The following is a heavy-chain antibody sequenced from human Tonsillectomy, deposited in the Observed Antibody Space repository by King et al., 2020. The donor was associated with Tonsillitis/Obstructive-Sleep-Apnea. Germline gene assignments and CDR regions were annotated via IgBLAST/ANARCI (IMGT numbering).Heavy chain of an antibody. CDR2: ITISYSTI. CDR1: GFSFSTYR. V-gene: IGHV3-48*02. Sequence: VQLVESGGGLVQPGGSLRLSCAASGFSFSTYRMNWVRQAAGKGLEWVSYITISYSTIYADSVKGRFTISRDNAKNSLYLQMNSLRDDDTAVYYCARDQSWSFDYWGQGALVTVSS. J-gene: IGHJ4*02. CDR3: ARDQSWSFDY.